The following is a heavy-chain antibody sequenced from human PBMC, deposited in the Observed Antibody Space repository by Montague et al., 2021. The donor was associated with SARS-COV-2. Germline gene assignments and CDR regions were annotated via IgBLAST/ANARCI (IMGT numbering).Heavy chain of an antibody. CDR1: GGSISSSNYY. CDR2: IYCGGST. V-gene: IGHV4-39*07. Sequence: SETLSLTCTVSGGSISSSNYYWGWIRQPPGKRLEWIGSIYCGGSTYYNPPLKSRVTISVATSKNQFSLKLTSVTAADTAVYCCARDVRKGFLVVDTGEGLDVWGQGTTVTVSS. J-gene: IGHJ6*02. CDR3: ARDVRKGFLVVDTGEGLDV. D-gene: IGHD5-18*01.